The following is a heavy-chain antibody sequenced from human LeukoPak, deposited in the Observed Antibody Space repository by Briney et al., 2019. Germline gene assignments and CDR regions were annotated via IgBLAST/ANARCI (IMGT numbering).Heavy chain of an antibody. CDR2: INPSGGST. CDR1: GYTFTSYY. V-gene: IGHV1-46*01. J-gene: IGHJ2*01. CDR3: ARGPVIGGHSSSSAWYFDL. D-gene: IGHD6-6*01. Sequence: ASAKVSCKASGYTFTSYYMHWVRQAPGQGLEWMGIINPSGGSTGNAQKFQGRVTMTRDTSTSTVYMELSSLRSEDTAVYYCARGPVIGGHSSSSAWYFDLWGRGTLVTVSS.